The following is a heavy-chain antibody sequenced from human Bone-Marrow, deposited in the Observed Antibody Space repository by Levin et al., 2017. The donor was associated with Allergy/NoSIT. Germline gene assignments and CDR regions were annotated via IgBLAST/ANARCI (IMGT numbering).Heavy chain of an antibody. Sequence: NSSETLSLTCSVSNGSINGYYWSWVRQPAGKGLEWLGRIYTSGTTNYNPSLTSRVTLSVDRSKNQFSLKLTSVTAADTAIYYCARDNHSRGYFWLDPWGHGTLVTVSS. V-gene: IGHV4-4*07. CDR1: NGSINGYY. CDR3: ARDNHSRGYFWLDP. D-gene: IGHD3-22*01. CDR2: IYTSGTT. J-gene: IGHJ5*02.